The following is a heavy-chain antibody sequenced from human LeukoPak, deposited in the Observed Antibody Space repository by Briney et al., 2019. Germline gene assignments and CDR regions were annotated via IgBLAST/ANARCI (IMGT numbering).Heavy chain of an antibody. CDR2: INPNSGGT. Sequence: ASVKVSCKASGYTFTGYYMHWVQQAPGQGLEWMGWINPNSGGTNYAQKFQGRVTMTRDTSISTAYMELSRLRSDDTAVYYCARGFRDIVVVPAAIEGSYYYYMDVWGKGTTVTVSS. J-gene: IGHJ6*03. V-gene: IGHV1-2*02. D-gene: IGHD2-2*02. CDR1: GYTFTGYY. CDR3: ARGFRDIVVVPAAIEGSYYYYMDV.